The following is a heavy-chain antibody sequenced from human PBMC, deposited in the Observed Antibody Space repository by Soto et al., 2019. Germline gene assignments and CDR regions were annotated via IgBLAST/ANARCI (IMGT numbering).Heavy chain of an antibody. CDR1: GFTFSSYA. V-gene: IGHV3-30-3*01. J-gene: IGHJ6*02. Sequence: GGSLRLSCAASGFTFSSYAMHWVRQAPGKGLEWVAVISYDGSNKYYADSVKGRFTISRDNSKNTLYLQMNSLRAEDTAVYYCARSNCPEGWCMHLSIYYYYGMDVWGQGTTVTVSS. CDR3: ARSNCPEGWCMHLSIYYYYGMDV. D-gene: IGHD2-8*02. CDR2: ISYDGSNK.